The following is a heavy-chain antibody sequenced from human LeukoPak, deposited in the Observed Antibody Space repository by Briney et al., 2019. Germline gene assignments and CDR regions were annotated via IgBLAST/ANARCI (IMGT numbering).Heavy chain of an antibody. J-gene: IGHJ4*02. D-gene: IGHD6-13*01. CDR3: ARGPKYISATGPYYFDY. CDR2: ISSGSVYI. CDR1: GFTFSSYE. Sequence: PGGSLRLSCAASGFTFSSYEMNWVRQAPGKGLQWVASISSGSVYIYYADSMKGRFTISRDIAKNSMYLQMYSLRAEDTAVYYCARGPKYISATGPYYFDYWGQGTPVTVSS. V-gene: IGHV3-21*01.